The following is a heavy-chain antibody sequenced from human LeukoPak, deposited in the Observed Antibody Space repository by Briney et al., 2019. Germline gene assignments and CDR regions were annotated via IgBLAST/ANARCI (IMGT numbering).Heavy chain of an antibody. CDR3: ARHGTAYYYYYGMDV. CDR2: IYPGDSDT. V-gene: IGHV5-51*01. Sequence: PGESLKISCKGSGYSFTSYWIGWVRQMPGKGPEWMGIIYPGDSDTRYSPSFQGQVTISADKSISTAYLQWSSLKASDTAMYYCARHGTAYYYYYGMDVWGQGTTVTVSS. D-gene: IGHD1-26*01. J-gene: IGHJ6*02. CDR1: GYSFTSYW.